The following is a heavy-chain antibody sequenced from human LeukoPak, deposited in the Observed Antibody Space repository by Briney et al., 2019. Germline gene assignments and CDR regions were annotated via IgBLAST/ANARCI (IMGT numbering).Heavy chain of an antibody. J-gene: IGHJ3*02. D-gene: IGHD2-2*01. V-gene: IGHV4-59*08. CDR1: GGSISSYY. CDR3: ARRPSWPSTSAFDI. CDR2: IYYSGSA. Sequence: SETLSLTCTVSGGSISSYYWSWIRQPPGKGLEWIGYIYYSGSAYYNPSLQSRVAISVDTSRNQFSLKLTSVTAADTAVYYCARRPSWPSTSAFDIWGRGTMVTVSP.